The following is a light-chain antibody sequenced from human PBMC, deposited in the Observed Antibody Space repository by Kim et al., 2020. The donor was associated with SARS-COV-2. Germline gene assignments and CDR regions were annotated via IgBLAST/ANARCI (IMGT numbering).Light chain of an antibody. CDR3: MQALQTPMYT. CDR1: QSLLHSNGYNY. V-gene: IGKV2-28*01. J-gene: IGKJ2*01. Sequence: DIVMTQSPLSLPVTPGEPASISCRSSQSLLHSNGYNYLDWYLQKPGLSPQLLIYLGSNLASGVPDRFSGSGSGTDFTLKISRVEAEDVGVYFCMQALQTPMYTFGQGTKLEI. CDR2: LGS.